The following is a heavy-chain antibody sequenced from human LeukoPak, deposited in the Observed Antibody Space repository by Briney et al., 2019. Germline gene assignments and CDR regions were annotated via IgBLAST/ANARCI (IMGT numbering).Heavy chain of an antibody. CDR2: MYHSGST. CDR1: GYSISSGYY. D-gene: IGHD7-27*01. V-gene: IGHV4-38-2*02. J-gene: IGHJ4*02. Sequence: SETLSLTCDVSGYSISSGYYWGWIWQAPGKGLEWIGSMYHSGSTYYNPSLKSRVTISMDTSKNQFSLKLSSVTAADTAVYYCARENWVFDYWGQGTLVTVSS. CDR3: ARENWVFDY.